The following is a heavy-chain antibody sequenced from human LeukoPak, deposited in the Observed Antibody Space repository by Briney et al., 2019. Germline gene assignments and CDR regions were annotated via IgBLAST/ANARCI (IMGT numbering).Heavy chain of an antibody. Sequence: HPGGSLRLSCTASGFIFSGSWMAWIRQAPGKGLEWVAIIKKDGSEKYYVDSMKGRFTISRDNAKNSPFLQMNSLRAEDTAIYYCTTDTWYSAGHWGQGTLVTVSS. CDR1: GFIFSGSW. CDR2: IKKDGSEK. D-gene: IGHD2-15*01. V-gene: IGHV3-7*03. J-gene: IGHJ4*02. CDR3: TTDTWYSAGH.